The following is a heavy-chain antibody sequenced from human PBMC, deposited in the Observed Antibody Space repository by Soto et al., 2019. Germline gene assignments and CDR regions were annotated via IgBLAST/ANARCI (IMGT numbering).Heavy chain of an antibody. CDR2: ISSSSSTI. J-gene: IGHJ5*02. CDR3: ARESGYAEYNWFDP. Sequence: GGSLRLSCAASGFTFSSYSMNWVRQAPGKGLEWVSYISSSSSTIYYADSVKGRFTISRDNAKNSLYLQMNSLRAEDTAVYYCARESGYAEYNWFDPWGQGTLVTVSS. CDR1: GFTFSSYS. V-gene: IGHV3-48*01. D-gene: IGHD5-12*01.